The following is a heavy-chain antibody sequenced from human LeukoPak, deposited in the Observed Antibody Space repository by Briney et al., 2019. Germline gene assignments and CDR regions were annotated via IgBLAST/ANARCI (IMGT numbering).Heavy chain of an antibody. CDR3: TRRWDYGDYEYFDF. CDR2: IRSKGNSYET. V-gene: IGHV3-73*01. CDR1: GFRFSDSA. J-gene: IGHJ4*02. Sequence: GGSLRLSCAASGFRFSDSAMHWVRQATGKGLEWVGRIRSKGNSYETADAASVRGRFTISRDDSKNTAYLQMNSLKTEDTAIYYCTRRWDYGDYEYFDFWGQGTLVTVSS. D-gene: IGHD4-17*01.